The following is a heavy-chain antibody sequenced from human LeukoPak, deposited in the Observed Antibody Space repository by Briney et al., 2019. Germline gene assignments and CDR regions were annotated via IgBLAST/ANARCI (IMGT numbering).Heavy chain of an antibody. CDR2: IYYSGST. CDR1: GGSISGYY. CDR3: ARTTIFGVALDY. D-gene: IGHD3-3*01. V-gene: IGHV4-59*01. J-gene: IGHJ4*02. Sequence: SETLSLTCTVSGGSISGYYWSWIRQPPGKGLEWIGYIYYSGSTNYNPSLKSRVTTSVDTSKNQFSLKLSSVTAADTAVYYCARTTIFGVALDYWGQGTLVTVSS.